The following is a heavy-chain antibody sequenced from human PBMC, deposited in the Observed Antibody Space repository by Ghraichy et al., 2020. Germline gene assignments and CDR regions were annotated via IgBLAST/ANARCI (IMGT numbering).Heavy chain of an antibody. J-gene: IGHJ2*01. D-gene: IGHD2-2*01. Sequence: SQTISLTCAVYGGSFSDYYWSWIRQPPGKGLEWIGEIDHSGSTNYNPSLKSRVTISVDTSKNQFSLNLGSLTAADTAVYYCARVLVPPGSRYFDLWGLGTLVTVSS. CDR2: IDHSGST. CDR1: GGSFSDYY. V-gene: IGHV4-34*01. CDR3: ARVLVPPGSRYFDL.